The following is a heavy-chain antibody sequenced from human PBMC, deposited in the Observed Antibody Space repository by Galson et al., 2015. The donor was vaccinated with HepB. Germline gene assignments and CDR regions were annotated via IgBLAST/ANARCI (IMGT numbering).Heavy chain of an antibody. CDR3: ARHNGAFDV. CDR1: RYIFSSYG. V-gene: IGHV7-4-1*02. D-gene: IGHD2-8*01. J-gene: IGHJ3*01. Sequence: SVKVSCKASRYIFSSYGISWVRQAPGQGLEWMGWINTNTGNPTYAQGFTGRFVFSVDTSVSTAYLQISSLKAEDTAVYYCARHNGAFDVWGQGTMVTVSS. CDR2: INTNTGNP.